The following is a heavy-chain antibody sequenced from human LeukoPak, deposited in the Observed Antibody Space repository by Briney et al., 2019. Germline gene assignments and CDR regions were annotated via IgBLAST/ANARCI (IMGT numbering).Heavy chain of an antibody. V-gene: IGHV1-2*02. Sequence: ASVTVSCKASGYTFTGYYMHWVRQAPEQGLEWMGWINPNSGGTNYAQKFQGRVTITADKSTSTAYMELSSLRSEDRAGYDCARSSIIAAAGPYYFDYWGQGTLVTVSS. CDR2: INPNSGGT. CDR3: ARSSIIAAAGPYYFDY. D-gene: IGHD6-13*01. J-gene: IGHJ4*02. CDR1: GYTFTGYY.